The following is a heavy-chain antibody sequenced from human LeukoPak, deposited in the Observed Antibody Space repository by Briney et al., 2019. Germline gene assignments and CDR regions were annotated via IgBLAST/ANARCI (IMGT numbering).Heavy chain of an antibody. D-gene: IGHD6-13*01. Sequence: GASVKVSCKASGYTFASYYIHWVRQAPGQGLEWMGIINPSGGTTSYVQKFQGRVTMTRDTSTSTLYMDLSSLRSEDTAVYYCARGLKLREEAAAGPNAFDIWGQGTMVTVSS. CDR3: ARGLKLREEAAAGPNAFDI. V-gene: IGHV1-46*01. J-gene: IGHJ3*02. CDR2: INPSGGTT. CDR1: GYTFASYY.